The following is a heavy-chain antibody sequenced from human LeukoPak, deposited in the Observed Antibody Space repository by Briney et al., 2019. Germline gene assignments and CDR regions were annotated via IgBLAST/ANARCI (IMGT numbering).Heavy chain of an antibody. J-gene: IGHJ3*02. V-gene: IGHV4-34*01. CDR1: GGSFSGSY. D-gene: IGHD2-15*01. CDR3: ARAKGYCSGGSCYSLYGAFDI. CDR2: TNHRGST. Sequence: SETLSLTCAVYGGSFSGSYWSWIRHPPGKGLEWIGETNHRGSTNYNPSLKSRVTISVDTSKNQFSLKLSSVTAADTAVYYCARAKGYCSGGSCYSLYGAFDIWGQGTMVTVSS.